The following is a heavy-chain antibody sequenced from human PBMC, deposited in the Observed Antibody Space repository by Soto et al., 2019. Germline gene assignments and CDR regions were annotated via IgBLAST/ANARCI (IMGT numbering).Heavy chain of an antibody. CDR2: ISGSGGDT. D-gene: IGHD3-3*01. Sequence: EVQLLESGGGLVQPGGSLRLSCSASGFTFTSYAMSWVRQAPGKGLEWVSGISGSGGDTKSADSVKGRLTISRDNFKNMLYLQMNSLRAEDTAVYYCAKHDFWTLYNTGLDSWGQGTLVTVSS. CDR1: GFTFTSYA. V-gene: IGHV3-23*01. CDR3: AKHDFWTLYNTGLDS. J-gene: IGHJ4*02.